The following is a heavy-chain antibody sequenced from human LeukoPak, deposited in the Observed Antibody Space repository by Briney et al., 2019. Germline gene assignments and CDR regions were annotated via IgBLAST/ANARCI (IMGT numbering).Heavy chain of an antibody. CDR1: GFTFSSYG. CDR2: IRYDGSNK. J-gene: IGHJ5*02. Sequence: QPGGSLRLSCAASGFTFSSYGMHWVRQAPGKGLEWVAFIRYDGSNKYYADSVKGRFTISRDNSKNTLYLQMNSLRAEEPAVYYCAKDKGSGSPIYGFDPWGQGTLVTVSS. CDR3: AKDKGSGSPIYGFDP. V-gene: IGHV3-30*02. D-gene: IGHD3-10*01.